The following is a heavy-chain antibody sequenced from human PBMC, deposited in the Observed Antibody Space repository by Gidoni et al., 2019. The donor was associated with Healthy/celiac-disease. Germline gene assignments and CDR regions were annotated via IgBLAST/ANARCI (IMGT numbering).Heavy chain of an antibody. CDR3: AKRPAIAALGAFYI. D-gene: IGHD6-6*01. J-gene: IGHJ3*02. CDR1: GLTFGSYA. Sequence: EVQLLEAGEGLVQPGGYVRVACAAPGLTFGSYAMSCVLKAAGKGLEGVSAISGSGGSTYYADSVKGRFTSSRDNSKTTLYLQMNSLRAEDTAVYYCAKRPAIAALGAFYIWVQGTMVTVSS. V-gene: IGHV3-23*01. CDR2: ISGSGGST.